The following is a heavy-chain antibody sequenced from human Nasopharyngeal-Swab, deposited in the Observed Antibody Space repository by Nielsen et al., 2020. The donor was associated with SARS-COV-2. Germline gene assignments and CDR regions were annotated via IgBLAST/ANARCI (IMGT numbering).Heavy chain of an antibody. CDR2: ISAYNGNT. CDR1: GYTFTSYG. CDR3: ARLLRYFDWLLTPYYSDY. D-gene: IGHD3-9*01. V-gene: IGHV1-18*01. J-gene: IGHJ4*02. Sequence: ASVKVSCKASGYTFTSYGISWVRQAPGQGLEWMGWISAYNGNTNYAQKLQGRVTMTTDTSTSTAYMELMSLRSDDTAVYYCARLLRYFDWLLTPYYSDYWGQGTLVTVSS.